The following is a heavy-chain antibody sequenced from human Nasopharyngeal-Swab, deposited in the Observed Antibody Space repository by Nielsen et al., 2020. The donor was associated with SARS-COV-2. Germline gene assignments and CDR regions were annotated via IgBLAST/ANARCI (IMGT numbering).Heavy chain of an antibody. CDR2: ISYDGSNK. J-gene: IGHJ6*03. V-gene: IGHV3-30*04. Sequence: GESLKISCAASGFTFSSYAMHWVRQAPGKGLEWVADISYDGSNKYYADSVKGRFTISKDNSRNTLYLQMNSLRTEDTALYYCARSATGYYYMDVWGKGTTVTVSS. CDR1: GFTFSSYA. D-gene: IGHD3-9*01. CDR3: ARSATGYYYMDV.